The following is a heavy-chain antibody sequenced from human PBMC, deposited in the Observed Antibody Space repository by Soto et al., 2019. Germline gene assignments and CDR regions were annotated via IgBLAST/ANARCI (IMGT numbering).Heavy chain of an antibody. CDR1: GGSISSSTYY. CDR2: IYYSGST. Sequence: SETLSLTCTVSGGSISSSTYYWGWIRQPPGKGLEWIGTIYYSGSTYYNPSLKSRVTISVDTSKNQFSLKLNSVTAADTAVYYCARHGDDILTGYSDYWGQGTLVTVSS. CDR3: ARHGDDILTGYSDY. D-gene: IGHD3-9*01. V-gene: IGHV4-39*01. J-gene: IGHJ4*02.